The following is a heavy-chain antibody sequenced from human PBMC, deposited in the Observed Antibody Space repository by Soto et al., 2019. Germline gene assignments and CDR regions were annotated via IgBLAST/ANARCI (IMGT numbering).Heavy chain of an antibody. Sequence: GESLKISCKGSGYSFTTYWIGWVRQMPGQGLEWMGIIYPADSDTRYSPSFQGQVTLSADKSTSTAYLQWSSLKASDTAMYYCARQSSGWYYYGMDVWGQGTTVTVSS. V-gene: IGHV5-51*01. CDR1: GYSFTTYW. CDR2: IYPADSDT. J-gene: IGHJ6*02. CDR3: ARQSSGWYYYGMDV. D-gene: IGHD6-19*01.